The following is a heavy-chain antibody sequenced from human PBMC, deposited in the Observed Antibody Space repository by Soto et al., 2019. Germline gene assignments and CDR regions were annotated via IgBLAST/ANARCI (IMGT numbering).Heavy chain of an antibody. Sequence: GESLKISCKGSGHIFSNYWIGWVRQMPGKGLEWMGIIYPGDSDTRYSPSFQGQVTITVDKSINTAYLQWSRLKASDTAIYYCARQRLWGTSGYYYFENWGQGTLVTVTS. CDR1: GHIFSNYW. CDR3: ARQRLWGTSGYYYFEN. J-gene: IGHJ4*02. V-gene: IGHV5-51*01. D-gene: IGHD3-22*01. CDR2: IYPGDSDT.